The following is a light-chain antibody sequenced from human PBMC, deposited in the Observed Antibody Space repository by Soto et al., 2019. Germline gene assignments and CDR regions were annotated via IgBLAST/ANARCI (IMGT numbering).Light chain of an antibody. V-gene: IGKV1-5*03. Sequence: DIHMTQSPGTLSASVGDRVTITCRASQSISTWLAWYQQKPGKAPKLLIYWASSLESGVPSRFSGSGSGTEFTLTISSLQPDDFATYYCQHCTTYSGTFGPGTTVDIK. J-gene: IGKJ3*01. CDR2: WAS. CDR3: QHCTTYSGT. CDR1: QSISTW.